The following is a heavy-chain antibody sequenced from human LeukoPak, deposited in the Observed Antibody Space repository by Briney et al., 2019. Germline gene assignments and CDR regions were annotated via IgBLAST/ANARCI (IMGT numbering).Heavy chain of an antibody. CDR3: ARDVGT. Sequence: GGSLRLSCAASGFTFSSCSMHWVRQAPGKGPVWVSLISNDESTIIYADSVKGRFTISRDNAKNTLYLQMSSLRAEDTAVYYCARDVGTWGQGTLVTVSS. J-gene: IGHJ5*02. D-gene: IGHD7-27*01. V-gene: IGHV3-74*01. CDR1: GFTFSSCS. CDR2: ISNDESTI.